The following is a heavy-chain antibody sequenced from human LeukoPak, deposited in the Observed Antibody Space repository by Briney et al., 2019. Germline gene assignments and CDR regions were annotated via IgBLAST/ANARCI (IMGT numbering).Heavy chain of an antibody. Sequence: GRSLRLSCAAPGFTFSSSWMHWVRQAPGTGLVWVSRFNRDGRSTSSADSVKARFTIPRDNAKNTTNVQMNSLRAEYTAVYYCARDYSLGNWGQGTLVTVSS. CDR3: ARDYSLGN. V-gene: IGHV3-74*01. D-gene: IGHD7-27*01. CDR1: GFTFSSSW. CDR2: FNRDGRST. J-gene: IGHJ4*02.